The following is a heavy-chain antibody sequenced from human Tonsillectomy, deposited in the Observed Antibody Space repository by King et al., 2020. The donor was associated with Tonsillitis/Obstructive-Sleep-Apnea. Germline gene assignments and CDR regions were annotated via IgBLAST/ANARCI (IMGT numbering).Heavy chain of an antibody. V-gene: IGHV1-2*06. CDR3: ARGQGDYSFDF. CDR1: GYSFNAYY. CDR2: ISPNRDGA. Sequence: VQLVESGAEVKEPGASVKVSCKASGYSFNAYYMHWGRQAPGQGLEWMGRISPNRDGAHCPQKFQGRVAMTRDASISTVYMELSRLTSDDTAVYYYARGQGDYSFDFWGQGTLVTVSS. J-gene: IGHJ4*02. D-gene: IGHD4-11*01.